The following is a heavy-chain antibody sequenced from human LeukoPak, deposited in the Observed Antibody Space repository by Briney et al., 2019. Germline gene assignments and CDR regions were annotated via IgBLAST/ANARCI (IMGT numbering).Heavy chain of an antibody. D-gene: IGHD1-26*01. Sequence: PGGSLRLSCAASGFAFSSYAMSWVRQAPGKGLEWVSAISGSGGSTYYADSVKGRFTISRDNSKNTLYLQMNSLRAEDTAVYYCAKDLDSGSYFFDYWGQGTLVTVSS. V-gene: IGHV3-23*01. CDR2: ISGSGGST. J-gene: IGHJ4*02. CDR1: GFAFSSYA. CDR3: AKDLDSGSYFFDY.